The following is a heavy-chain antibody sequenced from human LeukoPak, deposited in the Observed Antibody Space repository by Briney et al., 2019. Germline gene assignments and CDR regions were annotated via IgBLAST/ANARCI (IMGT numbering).Heavy chain of an antibody. J-gene: IGHJ5*02. Sequence: GGSLRLSCAASGFTFSSYDMYWVRQATGKGLEWVSAIGTAGDTYYPGSVKGRFTISRENAKNSLYLQMNSLRAGDTAVYYCARWDFLGAASSYNWFDPWGQGTLVTVSS. CDR1: GFTFSSYD. V-gene: IGHV3-13*01. CDR2: IGTAGDT. CDR3: ARWDFLGAASSYNWFDP. D-gene: IGHD1-26*01.